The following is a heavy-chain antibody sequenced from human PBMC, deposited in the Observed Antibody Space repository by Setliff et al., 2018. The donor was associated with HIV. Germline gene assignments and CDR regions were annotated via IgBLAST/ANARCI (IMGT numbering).Heavy chain of an antibody. V-gene: IGHV4-34*01. CDR1: GGSFSGYY. CDR3: ARGEVTTVRYFDL. Sequence: PSETLSLTCAVSGGSFSGYYWNWIRQPPGEGLEWIGEIVHGGDTNYNPSLKSRVIISVDVSKNQFSLNLNSVTAADTAVYYCARGEVTTVRYFDLWGRGTLVTVSS. D-gene: IGHD3-3*01. J-gene: IGHJ2*01. CDR2: IVHGGDT.